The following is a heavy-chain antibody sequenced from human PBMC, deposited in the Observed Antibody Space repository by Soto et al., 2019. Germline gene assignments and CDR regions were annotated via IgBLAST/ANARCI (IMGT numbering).Heavy chain of an antibody. V-gene: IGHV3-48*02. CDR3: ARLMTTEYYYYVMDV. CDR2: ISSSSSTI. J-gene: IGHJ6*02. Sequence: EVQLVESGGGLVQPGGSLRLSCAASGFTFTSYSMNWVRQAPGKGLEWVSYISSSSSTIYYADSVKGRFTISRDNAKNSLYLQMNSLRDEDTAVYYCARLMTTEYYYYVMDVWCHGTTVTVSS. CDR1: GFTFTSYS. D-gene: IGHD4-4*01.